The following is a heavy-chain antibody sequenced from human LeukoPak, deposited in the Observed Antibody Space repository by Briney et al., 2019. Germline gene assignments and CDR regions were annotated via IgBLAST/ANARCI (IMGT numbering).Heavy chain of an antibody. J-gene: IGHJ6*03. CDR1: GGSFSGYY. CDR2: INHSGST. D-gene: IGHD6-19*01. CDR3: ARHLVAGTIYYYYYMDV. Sequence: SETLSLTCAVYGGSFSGYYWSWIRQPPGKGLEWIGEINHSGSTNYNPSLKSRVTISVDPSKNQFSLKLSSVTAADTAVYCCARHLVAGTIYYYYYMDVWGKGTTVTVSS. V-gene: IGHV4-34*01.